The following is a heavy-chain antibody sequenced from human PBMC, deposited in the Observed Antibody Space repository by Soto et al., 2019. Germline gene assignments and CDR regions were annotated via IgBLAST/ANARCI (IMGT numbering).Heavy chain of an antibody. Sequence: SETLSLTCTVSNGSVSSGTYSWSWVRQPPGKGLEWIGYIYYSGTTYYTPSLKSRLTMSMDRANDHFSLNLTSVTAADTAVYFCARGHYYYGMDVWGQGITVNV. CDR3: ARGHYYYGMDV. CDR2: IYYSGTT. V-gene: IGHV4-30-2*01. CDR1: NGSVSSGTYS. J-gene: IGHJ6*02.